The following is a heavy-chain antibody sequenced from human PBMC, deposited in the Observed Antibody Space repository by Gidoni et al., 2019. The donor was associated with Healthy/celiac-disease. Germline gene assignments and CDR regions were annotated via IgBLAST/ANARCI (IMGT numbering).Heavy chain of an antibody. CDR3: ARGQWYYGSGEEPPTDAFDI. V-gene: IGHV4-31*03. D-gene: IGHD3-10*01. Sequence: QVQLQESGPGLVKPSQTLSLTCTVSGGSISSGGYYWSWIRQHPGKGLEWIGYIYYSGSTYYNPSLKSRVTISVDTSKNQFSLKLSSVTAADTAVYYCARGQWYYGSGEEPPTDAFDIWGQGTMVTVSS. CDR2: IYYSGST. CDR1: GGSISSGGYY. J-gene: IGHJ3*02.